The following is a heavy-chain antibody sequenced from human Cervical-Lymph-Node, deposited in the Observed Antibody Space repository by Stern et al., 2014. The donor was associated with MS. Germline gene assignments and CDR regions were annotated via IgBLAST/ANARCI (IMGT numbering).Heavy chain of an antibody. CDR1: GYSSTYW. D-gene: IGHD2-21*01. CDR2: IYPDDSDV. V-gene: IGHV5-51*01. J-gene: IGHJ4*02. CDR3: ARRNGDLAFDY. Sequence: VQLVESGAEVKRPGEYLEISCTTSGYSSTYWIAWVRQKPGKGLEWMGIIYPDDSDVRYSPSFQGQVTISVDRSINTAYLRWSSLKASDTALYFCARRNGDLAFDYWGQGTLVTVSS.